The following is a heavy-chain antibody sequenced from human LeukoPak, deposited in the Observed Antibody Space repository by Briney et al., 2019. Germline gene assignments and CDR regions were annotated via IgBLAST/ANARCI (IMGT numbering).Heavy chain of an antibody. Sequence: SETLSLTCSVSGDSVRSYYWSWIRGPARKGLEWIGRIHTSGSTSYNPSLSSRITMSLDTSKNHFSLKLSSVTAADTAVYYYAKTQLPALTGAFDIWGHGTVVTVSS. J-gene: IGHJ3*02. D-gene: IGHD2-2*01. CDR2: IHTSGST. V-gene: IGHV4-4*07. CDR3: AKTQLPALTGAFDI. CDR1: GDSVRSYY.